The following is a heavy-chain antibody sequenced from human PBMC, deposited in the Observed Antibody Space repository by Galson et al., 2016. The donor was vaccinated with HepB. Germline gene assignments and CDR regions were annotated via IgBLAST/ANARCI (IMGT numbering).Heavy chain of an antibody. CDR3: AKCPPGTRGSFDS. J-gene: IGHJ4*02. Sequence: SLRLSCAGSGFTFNSYAMNWVRQAPGKGLEWISLISDNGHATYYADPVRGRFSIARDNSKNTLYLQMNSLRADDTAVYYCAKCPPGTRGSFDSWGQGTLVTVSS. V-gene: IGHV3-23*01. CDR2: ISDNGHAT. D-gene: IGHD1-14*01. CDR1: GFTFNSYA.